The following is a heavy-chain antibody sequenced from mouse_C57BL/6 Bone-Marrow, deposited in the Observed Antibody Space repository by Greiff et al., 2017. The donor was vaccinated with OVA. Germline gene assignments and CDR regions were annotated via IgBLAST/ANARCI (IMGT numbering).Heavy chain of an antibody. CDR1: GYSFTGYY. V-gene: IGHV1-42*01. CDR2: INPSTGGT. J-gene: IGHJ3*01. D-gene: IGHD4-1*01. Sequence: EVKLQESGPELVKPGASVKISCKASGYSFTGYYMNWVKQSPEKSLEWIGEINPSTGGTTYNQKFKAKATLTVDKSSSTAYMQLKSLTSEDSAVDYCARGGTSPFAYWGQGTLVTVSA. CDR3: ARGGTSPFAY.